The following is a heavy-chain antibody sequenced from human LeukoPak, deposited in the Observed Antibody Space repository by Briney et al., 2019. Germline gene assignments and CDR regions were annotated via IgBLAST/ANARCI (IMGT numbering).Heavy chain of an antibody. V-gene: IGHV4-61*02. CDR3: ARVPDWTYVPDY. D-gene: IGHD3-16*01. Sequence: PSETLSLTCTVSGGSISSDRLYWTWVRQPAGQGLEWSGRIKSSNTNYNPSLKSRVSISLDTSTNQFSLKLSSLTAADTAVYYCARVPDWTYVPDYWARGTLVTVSS. J-gene: IGHJ4*02. CDR1: GGSISSDRLY. CDR2: IKSSNT.